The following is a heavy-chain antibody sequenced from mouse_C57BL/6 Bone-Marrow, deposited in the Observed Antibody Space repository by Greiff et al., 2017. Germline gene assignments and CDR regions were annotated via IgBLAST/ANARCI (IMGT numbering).Heavy chain of an antibody. CDR2: IWWDGDK. CDR1: GFSLSTIGMG. CDR3: DRIGGPRAWFAY. Sequence: QVTLKESGPGILQPSQTLSLTCSFSGFSLSTIGMGVGWIRQPSGKGLEWLAHIWWDGDKYYNPALKSRHTITKDTSKNQIFLKIAHVDTADTATYYCDRIGGPRAWFAYWGQGTLVTVSA. J-gene: IGHJ3*01. V-gene: IGHV8-8*01.